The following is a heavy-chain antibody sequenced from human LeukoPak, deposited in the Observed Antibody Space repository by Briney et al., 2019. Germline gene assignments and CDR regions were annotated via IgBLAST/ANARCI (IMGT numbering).Heavy chain of an antibody. D-gene: IGHD3-22*01. J-gene: IGHJ4*02. V-gene: IGHV3-23*01. CDR3: AKGAYYDL. CDR1: GFIFSSSG. Sequence: GGSLRLPCAASGFIFSSSGMSWVRQAPGKGLEWVSTISDNGGSTYYPDSVKGRFTISRDNSKNTLYLQMNSLRAEDTAVYYCAKGAYYDLWGQGTLVTVSS. CDR2: ISDNGGST.